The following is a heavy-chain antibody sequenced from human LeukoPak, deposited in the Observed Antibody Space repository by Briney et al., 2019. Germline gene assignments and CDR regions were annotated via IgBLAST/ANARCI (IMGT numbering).Heavy chain of an antibody. CDR2: INPATGRT. CDR1: GYTFTDYY. Sequence: ASVKVSCKASGYTFTDYYIHWVRQAPGQGLEWLGWINPATGRTNYAQRFRSRVAMTRDTSNGTAYMELGSLKSDDTAMYYRSVAISGFWYFDLWGRGTVVTVSS. D-gene: IGHD6-19*01. CDR3: SVAISGFWYFDL. V-gene: IGHV1-2*02. J-gene: IGHJ2*01.